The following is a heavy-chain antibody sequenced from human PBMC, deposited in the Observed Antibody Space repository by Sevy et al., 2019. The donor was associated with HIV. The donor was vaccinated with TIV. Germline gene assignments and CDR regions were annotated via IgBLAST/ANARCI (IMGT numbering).Heavy chain of an antibody. D-gene: IGHD1-26*01. J-gene: IGHJ5*02. CDR3: ARRPTDQSGSYWFDP. Sequence: GGSLRLSCAASGFTFSSYWMHWVRQAPGKGLVWVSRIKNDGSDTSYADSVKGRFTISRDNTKNTLYLQMNSLRAEDTAVYYCARRPTDQSGSYWFDPWGQGTLVTVSS. CDR1: GFTFSSYW. CDR2: IKNDGSDT. V-gene: IGHV3-74*01.